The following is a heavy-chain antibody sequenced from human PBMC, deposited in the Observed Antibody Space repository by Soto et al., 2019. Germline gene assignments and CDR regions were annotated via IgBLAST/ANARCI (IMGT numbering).Heavy chain of an antibody. CDR1: GGSITAYH. D-gene: IGHD2-21*02. CDR2: SAYTGNT. V-gene: IGHV4-59*01. Sequence: PSVTVSLTCFDAGGSITAYHWSCIRQFPGKGLEWIAYSAYTGNTNYNPSLKSRDTISMDPSKNQLSLTLPSVTAAVTAVYYCPRDMNADFTHHFDSWAPGTRVTVSS. CDR3: PRDMNADFTHHFDS. J-gene: IGHJ5*01.